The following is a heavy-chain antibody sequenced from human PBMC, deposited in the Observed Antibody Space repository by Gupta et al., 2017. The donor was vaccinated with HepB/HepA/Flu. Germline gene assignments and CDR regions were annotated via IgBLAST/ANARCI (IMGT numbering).Heavy chain of an antibody. D-gene: IGHD3-10*01. V-gene: IGHV3-48*03. CDR2: ISSSGSTI. J-gene: IGHJ4*02. CDR1: GFPFSRYE. CDR3: ARDHYYGSGSYYNPKYYFDY. Sequence: EVQLVESGGGLVQPGGSLRLSCAASGFPFSRYELNWVRQAPGKGLEWVSYISSSGSTIYYEDSVKGRFTISRDNAKNSLYLQMNSLRAEDTAVYYCARDHYYGSGSYYNPKYYFDYWGQGTLVTVSS.